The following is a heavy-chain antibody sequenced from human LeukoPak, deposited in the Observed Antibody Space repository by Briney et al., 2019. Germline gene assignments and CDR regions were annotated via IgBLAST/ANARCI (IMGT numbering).Heavy chain of an antibody. CDR1: RFTFSTSW. J-gene: IGHJ3*02. D-gene: IGHD1-1*01. V-gene: IGHV3-7*01. CDR3: ARNLAYNAFDI. CDR2: IKEDGSQK. Sequence: PGGSLRLSCAASRFTFSTSWMTWVRQPPGKGLEWVATIKEDGSQKDYEDSVKGRFTMSRDNVKNSLYLQMDSLRAEDTAVYFCARNLAYNAFDIWGQGTMVAVSS.